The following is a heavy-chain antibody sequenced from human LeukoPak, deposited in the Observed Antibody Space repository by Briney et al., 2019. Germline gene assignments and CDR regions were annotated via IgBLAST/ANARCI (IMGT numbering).Heavy chain of an antibody. CDR3: ARSHGALWFGELLSNYYYYYMDV. CDR1: GYTFTSYA. CDR2: INTNTGNP. D-gene: IGHD3-10*01. Sequence: ASVKVSCKASGYTFTSYAMNWVRQAPGQGLEWMGWINTNTGNPTYAQGFTGRFVFSLDTSVSTAYLQISSLKAEDTAVYYCARSHGALWFGELLSNYYYYYMDVWGKGTTVTVSS. V-gene: IGHV7-4-1*02. J-gene: IGHJ6*03.